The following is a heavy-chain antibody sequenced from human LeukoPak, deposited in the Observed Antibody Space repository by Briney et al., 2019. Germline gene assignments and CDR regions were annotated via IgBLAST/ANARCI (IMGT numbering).Heavy chain of an antibody. V-gene: IGHV4-39*01. CDR3: ARGRVPWMVHAFDI. D-gene: IGHD4/OR15-4a*01. Sequence: KPSETLSLTCTVSGGSISSSSYYWGWIRQPPGKGLEWIGSIYYSGSTYYNPSLKSRVTISVDTSKNQFSLKLSSVTAADTAVYYCARGRVPWMVHAFDIWGQGTMVTVSS. CDR1: GGSISSSSYY. J-gene: IGHJ3*02. CDR2: IYYSGST.